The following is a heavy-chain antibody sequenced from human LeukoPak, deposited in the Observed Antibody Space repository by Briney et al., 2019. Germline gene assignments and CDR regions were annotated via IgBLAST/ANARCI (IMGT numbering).Heavy chain of an antibody. V-gene: IGHV3-33*01. J-gene: IGHJ4*02. CDR3: ARVHVSYLDC. CDR1: GFTFSTYG. Sequence: GGSLRLSCAASGFTFSTYGMHWVRQAPGKGLEWVAVIWYDGSKKYYADSVKGRFTISRDNSKNTVDLQMNSLSAEDTAVYYCARVHVSYLDCWGQGTLVTVSS. CDR2: IWYDGSKK.